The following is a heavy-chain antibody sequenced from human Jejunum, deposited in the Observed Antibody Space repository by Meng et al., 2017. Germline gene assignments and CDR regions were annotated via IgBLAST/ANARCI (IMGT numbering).Heavy chain of an antibody. CDR2: ISSSGSTI. CDR1: GFIFSNFE. J-gene: IGHJ4*02. Sequence: GESLKISCAASGFIFSNFEMNWVRQAPGKGLEWVSYISSSGSTIYYADYVKGRFTISRDNAKNSLFLQMNNLRADDTAVYYCAKQFNYDYWSGYSSYYFDYWGQGTMVTVSS. CDR3: AKQFNYDYWSGYSSYYFDY. V-gene: IGHV3-48*03. D-gene: IGHD3-3*01.